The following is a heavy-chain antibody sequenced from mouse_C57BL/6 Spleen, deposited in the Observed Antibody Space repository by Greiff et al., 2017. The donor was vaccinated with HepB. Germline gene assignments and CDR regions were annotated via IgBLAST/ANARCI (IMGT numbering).Heavy chain of an antibody. CDR1: GFSLTSYG. J-gene: IGHJ1*03. D-gene: IGHD1-1*01. CDR2: IWGGGST. Sequence: VQGVESGPGLVAPSQSLSITCTVSGFSLTSYGVDWVRQPPGKGLEWLGVIWGGGSTNYNSALMSRLSISKDNSKSQVFLKMNSLQTDDTAMYYCAKRTVVGDWYFDVWGTGTTVTVSS. CDR3: AKRTVVGDWYFDV. V-gene: IGHV2-9*01.